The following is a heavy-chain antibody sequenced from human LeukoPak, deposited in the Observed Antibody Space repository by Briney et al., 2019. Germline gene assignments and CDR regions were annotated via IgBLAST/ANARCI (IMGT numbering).Heavy chain of an antibody. CDR3: ARDGTMVRGVITNWFDP. Sequence: GASVKVSCKASGYTFTGYYMHWVRQAPGQGLEWMGWISAYNGNTNYAQKLQGRVTMTTDTSTSTAYMELRSLRSDDTAVYYCARDGTMVRGVITNWFDPWGQGTLVTVSS. CDR2: ISAYNGNT. J-gene: IGHJ5*02. CDR1: GYTFTGYY. D-gene: IGHD3-10*01. V-gene: IGHV1-18*04.